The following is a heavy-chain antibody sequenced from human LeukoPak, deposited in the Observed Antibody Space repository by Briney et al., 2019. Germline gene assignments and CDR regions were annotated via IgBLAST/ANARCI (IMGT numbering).Heavy chain of an antibody. D-gene: IGHD3-22*01. CDR3: AKERDYFDSSGYYY. CDR1: GFTFSSYE. CDR2: ISNSGSTI. Sequence: GGSLRLSCAASGFTFSSYEMHWVRQAPGKGLEWVSYISNSGSTIYYADSVKGRFTISRDNAKNSLYLQMNSLRAEDTAVYYCAKERDYFDSSGYYYWGQGTLVTVSS. J-gene: IGHJ4*02. V-gene: IGHV3-48*03.